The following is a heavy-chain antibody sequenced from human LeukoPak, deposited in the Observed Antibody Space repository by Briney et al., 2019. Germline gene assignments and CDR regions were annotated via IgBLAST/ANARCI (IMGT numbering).Heavy chain of an antibody. D-gene: IGHD2-8*02. CDR3: ARDPTGGYHHFDF. Sequence: PGGSLRLSCAASGFTFTSYAMHWVRQAPGKGLEWVALISYHGTNKYYADSVKGRFTISSDNSKNTLYLQMNSLRTEDTAVYYCARDPTGGYHHFDFWGQGTLVTVSS. V-gene: IGHV3-30-3*01. CDR2: ISYHGTNK. CDR1: GFTFTSYA. J-gene: IGHJ4*02.